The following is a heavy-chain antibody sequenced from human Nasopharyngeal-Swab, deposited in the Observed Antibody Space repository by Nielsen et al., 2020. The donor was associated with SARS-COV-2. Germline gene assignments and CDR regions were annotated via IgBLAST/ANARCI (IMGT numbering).Heavy chain of an antibody. D-gene: IGHD2-21*02. J-gene: IGHJ6*02. CDR1: GYTFTSYG. V-gene: IGHV1-18*01. CDR2: ISAYNGNT. Sequence: ASVKVSCKASGYTFTSYGISWVRQAPGQGLEWMGWISAYNGNTNYAQKLQGRVTMTTDTSTSTAYMGLRGLRSDDTAVYYCAGDRVVVVTGSSSDYYYYGMDVWGQGTTVTVSS. CDR3: AGDRVVVVTGSSSDYYYYGMDV.